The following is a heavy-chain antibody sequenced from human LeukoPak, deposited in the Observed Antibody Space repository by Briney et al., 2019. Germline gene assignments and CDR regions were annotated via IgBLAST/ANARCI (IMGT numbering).Heavy chain of an antibody. CDR2: IYYSGST. Sequence: PSETLSLTCTVCGGSISSYYWSWIRQPPGKGLEWIGYIYYSGSTNYNPSLKSRVTISVDTSKNQFSLKLSSVTAADTAVYYCARVQDRYYYDSSGYTHWGQGTLVTVSS. J-gene: IGHJ4*02. CDR1: GGSISSYY. D-gene: IGHD3-22*01. CDR3: ARVQDRYYYDSSGYTH. V-gene: IGHV4-59*01.